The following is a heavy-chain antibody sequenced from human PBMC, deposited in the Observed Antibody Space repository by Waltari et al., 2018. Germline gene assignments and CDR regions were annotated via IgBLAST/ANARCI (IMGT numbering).Heavy chain of an antibody. CDR3: ARGRSVYDY. V-gene: IGHV3-48*03. J-gene: IGHJ4*02. Sequence: EVQLVESGGGLVQPGESLRLSCSASAFTFGAYEMNWVRQAPGKGLAWVSYISASSSVIYYADSVKGRFTISRDNARHSLYLQLNSLTAEDTAIYYCARGRSVYDYWGQGPLVTVSS. CDR1: AFTFGAYE. D-gene: IGHD6-6*01. CDR2: ISASSSVI.